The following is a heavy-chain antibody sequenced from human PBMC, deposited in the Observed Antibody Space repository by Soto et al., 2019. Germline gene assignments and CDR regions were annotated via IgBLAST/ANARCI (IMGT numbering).Heavy chain of an antibody. V-gene: IGHV4-59*01. J-gene: IGHJ4*02. D-gene: IGHD7-27*01. CDR2: FSSTGST. CDR3: ARRWGTSFDF. CDR1: GASITYYY. Sequence: SSETLSLTCAVSGASITYYYWNWIRQPPGRGLEWIVSFSSTGSTVYNPSLRSRVTISLDTSKNQFSLTLNSVTAADTAVYYCARRWGTSFDFWGQGTLVTVSS.